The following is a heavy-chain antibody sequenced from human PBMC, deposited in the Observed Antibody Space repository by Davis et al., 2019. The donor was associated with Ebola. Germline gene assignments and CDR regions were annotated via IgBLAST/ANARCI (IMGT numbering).Heavy chain of an antibody. CDR1: GGTFSSYA. CDR2: INPNSGGT. J-gene: IGHJ6*02. D-gene: IGHD3-10*01. CDR3: ARAPGGYYYYGMDV. V-gene: IGHV1-2*02. Sequence: ASVKVSCKASGGTFSSYAISWVRQAPGQGLEWMGWINPNSGGTNYAQKFQGRVTMTRDTSISTAYMELSRLRSDDTAVYYCARAPGGYYYYGMDVWGQGTTVTVSS.